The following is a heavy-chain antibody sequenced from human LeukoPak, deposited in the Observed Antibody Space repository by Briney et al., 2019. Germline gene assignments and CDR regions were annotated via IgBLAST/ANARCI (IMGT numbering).Heavy chain of an antibody. J-gene: IGHJ4*02. CDR3: ARGQAVAGRRDFDY. Sequence: KTSETLSLTCTVSGGSISSSSYYWGWIRQPPGKGLEWIGSIYYTGGTYYNPSLKSRVTLSVDTSKNQFSLKLSSVTAADTAVYYCARGQAVAGRRDFDYWGQGTLVTVSS. V-gene: IGHV4-39*07. CDR2: IYYTGGT. D-gene: IGHD6-13*01. CDR1: GGSISSSSYY.